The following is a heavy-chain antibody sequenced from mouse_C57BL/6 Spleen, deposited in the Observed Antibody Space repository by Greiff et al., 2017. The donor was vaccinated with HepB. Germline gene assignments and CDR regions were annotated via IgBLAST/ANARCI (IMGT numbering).Heavy chain of an antibody. CDR2: ISYDGSN. V-gene: IGHV3-6*01. J-gene: IGHJ1*03. CDR1: GYSITSGYY. CDR3: ARGGKNWDVTVGYFDV. D-gene: IGHD4-1*01. Sequence: EVKLMESGPGLVKPSQSLSLTCSVTGYSITSGYYWNWIRQFPGNKLEWMGYISYDGSNNYNPSLKNRISITRDTSKNQFFLKLNSVTTEDTATYYCARGGKNWDVTVGYFDVWGTGTTVTVSS.